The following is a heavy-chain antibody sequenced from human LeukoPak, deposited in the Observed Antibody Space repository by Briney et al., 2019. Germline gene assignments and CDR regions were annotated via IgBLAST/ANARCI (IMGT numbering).Heavy chain of an antibody. Sequence: DPSETLSLTCTVSGGSISSHYWSWIRQPPGKGLEWIGYIYYSGSTNYNPSLKSRVTISVDTSKNQFSLKLSSVTAADTAVYYCASDSSDDVRSFDYWGQGTLVTVSS. CDR1: GGSISSHY. V-gene: IGHV4-59*11. D-gene: IGHD1-1*01. J-gene: IGHJ4*02. CDR3: ASDSSDDVRSFDY. CDR2: IYYSGST.